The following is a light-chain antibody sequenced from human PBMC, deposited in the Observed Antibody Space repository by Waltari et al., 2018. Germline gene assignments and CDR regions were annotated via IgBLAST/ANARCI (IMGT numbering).Light chain of an antibody. CDR2: RAY. J-gene: IGKJ1*01. CDR1: QSVGTW. CDR3: QQYNSNPWT. V-gene: IGKV1-5*03. Sequence: DIQMTQSPSTLSASVGDRVTITCRASQSVGTWLALFQQIPGRAPKVLIYRAYNSESGVPSRFSGSGSGTDFTLTISSLQPDDFATYYCQQYNSNPWTFGQGTKVEIK.